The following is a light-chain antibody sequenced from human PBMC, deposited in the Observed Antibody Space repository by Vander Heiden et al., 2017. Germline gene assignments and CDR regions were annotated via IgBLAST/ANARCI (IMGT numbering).Light chain of an antibody. CDR2: SNN. J-gene: IGLJ2*01. Sequence: QSVLTQPPSASGTPGQRVTISCSGSSSTIGSNTVNWYQQLPGTAPKLRIYSNNQRPSGVPDRFSGSKSGTSASLAISGLQSEDEADYDCAAWDDSLNVLFGGGTKL. V-gene: IGLV1-44*01. CDR1: SSTIGSNT. CDR3: AAWDDSLNVL.